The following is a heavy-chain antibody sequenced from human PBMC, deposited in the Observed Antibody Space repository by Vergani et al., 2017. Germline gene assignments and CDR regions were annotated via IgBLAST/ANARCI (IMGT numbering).Heavy chain of an antibody. J-gene: IGHJ6*02. D-gene: IGHD3-16*02. CDR3: ADDSMITFGGVIVMDYYYGMDV. V-gene: IGHV3-23*01. CDR2: ISGSGGRT. CDR1: GFTFSSYA. Sequence: EVQLLESGGGLVQPGGSLRLSCAASGFTFSSYAMSWVRQAPGKGLEWVSAISGSGGRTYYADSGKGRFTISRDNAKNSLYLQMNSLRAEDTAVYYCADDSMITFGGVIVMDYYYGMDVWGQGTTVTVSS.